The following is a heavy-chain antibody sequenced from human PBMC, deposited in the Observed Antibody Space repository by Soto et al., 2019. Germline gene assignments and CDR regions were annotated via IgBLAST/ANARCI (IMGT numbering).Heavy chain of an antibody. CDR1: GYTFTRYN. CDR3: ARVRGGGREYFFDY. J-gene: IGHJ4*02. Sequence: SVKVSCKASGYTFTRYNVHWLRQAPGQGLEWMAIIHTSGGTSYYGQKFEGRVTLNTDTSTSTVYMEVSSLRSDDTAVYYCARVRGGGREYFFDYWGQGTLVTVSS. D-gene: IGHD2-15*01. V-gene: IGHV1-46*01. CDR2: IHTSGGTS.